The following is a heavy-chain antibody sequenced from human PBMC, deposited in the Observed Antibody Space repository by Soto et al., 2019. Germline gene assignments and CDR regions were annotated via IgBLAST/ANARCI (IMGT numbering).Heavy chain of an antibody. CDR3: ARMKVDSYQFYYAMDV. Sequence: SGPTLVNPTQTLTLTCTVSGFSLTTGKMGVSWIRQPPGKALEWLAHIFSDNERSYSTSLQGRLTISKDTSGSQVVLSMTNVDPVDTATYYCARMKVDSYQFYYAMDVWGQGTTVTVSS. CDR1: GFSLTTGKMG. J-gene: IGHJ6*02. D-gene: IGHD3-9*01. CDR2: IFSDNER. V-gene: IGHV2-26*01.